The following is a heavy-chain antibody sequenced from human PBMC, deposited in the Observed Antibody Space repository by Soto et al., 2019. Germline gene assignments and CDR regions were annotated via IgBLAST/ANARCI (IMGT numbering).Heavy chain of an antibody. CDR1: GFNFRNYW. CDR3: VRDHDHDENYFDY. V-gene: IGHV3-7*01. Sequence: WSLRLSCVASGFNFRNYWMSWVRQPPGKGLEWVANTKQDGSDRYYVDSVEGRFLISRDNAKNSLYLQIDSLRAEDTAVYYCVRDHDHDENYFDYWGQGTLVTVSS. D-gene: IGHD3-3*01. J-gene: IGHJ4*02. CDR2: TKQDGSDR.